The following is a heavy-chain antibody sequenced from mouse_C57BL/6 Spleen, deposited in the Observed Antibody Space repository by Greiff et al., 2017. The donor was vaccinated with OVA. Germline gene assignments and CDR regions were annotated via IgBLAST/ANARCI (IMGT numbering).Heavy chain of an antibody. D-gene: IGHD2-1*01. CDR3: ARGIYYGNLYYFDY. CDR2: IYPGSGST. Sequence: QVQLQQPGAELVKPGASVKMSCKTSGYTFTSYWITWVKQRPGQGLEWIGDIYPGSGSTNYNEKFKSKATLTVDTSSSTAYMQLSSLTSEDSAVYYCARGIYYGNLYYFDYWGQGTTLTVSS. V-gene: IGHV1-55*01. CDR1: GYTFTSYW. J-gene: IGHJ2*01.